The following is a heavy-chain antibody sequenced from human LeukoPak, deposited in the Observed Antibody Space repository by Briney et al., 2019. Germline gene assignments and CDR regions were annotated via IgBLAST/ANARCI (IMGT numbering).Heavy chain of an antibody. CDR3: ARSSVQLWATYYFDY. J-gene: IGHJ4*02. CDR2: IKQDGSEK. Sequence: GGSLRLYCAASGFTFSSYWMSWVRQAPGKGLEWVANIKQDGSEKYYVDSVKGRFTISRDNAKSSLYLQMNSLRAEDTAVYYCARSSVQLWATYYFDYWGQGTLVTVSP. V-gene: IGHV3-7*05. CDR1: GFTFSSYW. D-gene: IGHD5-18*01.